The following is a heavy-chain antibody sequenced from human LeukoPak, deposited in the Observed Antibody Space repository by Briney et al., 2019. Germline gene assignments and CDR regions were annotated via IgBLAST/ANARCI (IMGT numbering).Heavy chain of an antibody. J-gene: IGHJ5*02. Sequence: ASVTASCKSSGYTFTVYYMHWLRQAPGPGLEWLGWINPNSGGTHYSQKFQGRVTMTRDTSISTAYMELSRPRSDDTAVYYCVRDRHDILTGYYNWFDPWGQGTLVTVSS. CDR1: GYTFTVYY. V-gene: IGHV1-2*02. CDR3: VRDRHDILTGYYNWFDP. D-gene: IGHD3-9*01. CDR2: INPNSGGT.